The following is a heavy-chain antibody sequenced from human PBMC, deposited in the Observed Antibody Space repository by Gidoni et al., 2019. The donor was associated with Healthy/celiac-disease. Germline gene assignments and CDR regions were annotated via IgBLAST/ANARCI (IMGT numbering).Heavy chain of an antibody. V-gene: IGHV4-4*02. CDR3: AALSITMVRGVTILTFDY. Sequence: QVQLQESGPGLVKPSGTLSLTCAVSGGSISSSNWWSWVRQPPGKGLEWIGEIYHSGSTNYNPSLKSRVTISVDKSKNQFSLKLSSVTAADTAVYYCAALSITMVRGVTILTFDYWGQGTLVTVSS. CDR2: IYHSGST. CDR1: GGSISSSNW. D-gene: IGHD3-10*01. J-gene: IGHJ4*02.